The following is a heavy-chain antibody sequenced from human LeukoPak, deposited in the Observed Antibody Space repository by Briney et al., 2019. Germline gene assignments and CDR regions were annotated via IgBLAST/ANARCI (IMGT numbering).Heavy chain of an antibody. D-gene: IGHD6-13*01. Sequence: PGGSLRLSCAASGFTVSSNYMSWVRQAPGKGLEWVSAIYSGGSTYYADSVKGRFTISRDNSKNTLYLQMNSLRAEDTAVYYCARGVGGGSSWYDYWGQGTLVTVSS. CDR1: GFTVSSNY. CDR3: ARGVGGGSSWYDY. CDR2: IYSGGST. V-gene: IGHV3-53*01. J-gene: IGHJ4*02.